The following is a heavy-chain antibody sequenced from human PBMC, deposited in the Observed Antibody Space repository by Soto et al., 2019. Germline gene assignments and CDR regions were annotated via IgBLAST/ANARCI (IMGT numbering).Heavy chain of an antibody. CDR2: IYYSGST. D-gene: IGHD4-17*01. CDR3: ARVHRLPRRWFDP. CDR1: GGSISSGDYY. V-gene: IGHV4-30-4*01. J-gene: IGHJ5*02. Sequence: SETLSLTCTVSGGSISSGDYYWSWIRQPPGKGLEWIGYIYYSGSTYYNPSLKSRVTISVDTSKNQFSLKLSSVTAADTAVYYCARVHRLPRRWFDPWGQGTLVTVSS.